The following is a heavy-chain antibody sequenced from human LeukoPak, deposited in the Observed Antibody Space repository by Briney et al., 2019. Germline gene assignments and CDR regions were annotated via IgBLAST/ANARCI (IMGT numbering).Heavy chain of an antibody. CDR1: GFTFSSYA. Sequence: GGSLRLSCAASGFTFSSYAMSWVRQAPGKGLEWVSAISGSGGSTYYADSVKGRFTISRDNSKNTLYLQMNSLKTEDTAVYYCTRTVSTVTTPIDAFDIWGQGTMVTVSS. D-gene: IGHD4-17*01. CDR3: TRTVSTVTTPIDAFDI. CDR2: ISGSGGST. V-gene: IGHV3-23*01. J-gene: IGHJ3*02.